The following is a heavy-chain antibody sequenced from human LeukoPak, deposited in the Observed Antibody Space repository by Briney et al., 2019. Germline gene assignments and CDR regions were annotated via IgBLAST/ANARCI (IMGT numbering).Heavy chain of an antibody. V-gene: IGHV3-66*02. CDR2: NYSGCST. CDR1: RFTHSHNY. D-gene: IGHD3-16*01. CDR3: ARVGGGLLNGYFDY. Sequence: GGGQRLSCAASRFTHSHNYMSWVRDARGKGLEWVSVNYSGCSTYYAESVRDRFTISRDNTKNTLFLQVKSLRAEDTAVYYCARVGGGLLNGYFDYWGQGTLVPVSS. J-gene: IGHJ4*02.